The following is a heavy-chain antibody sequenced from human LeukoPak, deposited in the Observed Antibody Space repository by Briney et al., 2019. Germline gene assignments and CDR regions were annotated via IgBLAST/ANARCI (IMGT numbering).Heavy chain of an antibody. CDR3: AKSGSRDWDYFDY. J-gene: IGHJ4*02. V-gene: IGHV3-23*01. Sequence: GGSLRLSCAASGFTFSSYAMNWVRQAPGKGLVWVSTIGGDGRATHYADSVKGRFTISRASSKNTLFLQMNSLRAEDTAVYYCAKSGSRDWDYFDYWGQGTLVTAS. D-gene: IGHD6-19*01. CDR1: GFTFSSYA. CDR2: IGGDGRAT.